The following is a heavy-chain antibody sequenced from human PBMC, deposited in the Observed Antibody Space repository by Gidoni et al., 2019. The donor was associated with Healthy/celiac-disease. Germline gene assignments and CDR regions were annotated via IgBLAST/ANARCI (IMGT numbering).Heavy chain of an antibody. CDR3: ARGSPTYYDSSGYLYYYYGMDV. CDR1: GDSVSSNSAA. D-gene: IGHD3-22*01. V-gene: IGHV6-1*01. Sequence: QVQLQQSGPGLVKPSQTLSPTCAISGDSVSSNSAAWNWIRQSPSRGLEWLGRTYYRSKWYNDYAVSVKSRITINPDTSKNQFSLQLNSVTPEDTAVYYCARGSPTYYDSSGYLYYYYGMDVWGQGTTVTVSS. J-gene: IGHJ6*02. CDR2: TYYRSKWYN.